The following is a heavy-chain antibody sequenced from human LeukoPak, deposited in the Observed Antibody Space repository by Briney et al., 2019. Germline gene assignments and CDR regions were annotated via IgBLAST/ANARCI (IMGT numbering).Heavy chain of an antibody. J-gene: IGHJ4*02. CDR3: ARVHFYDSSGYSLINP. CDR2: INPNSGGT. CDR1: GYTFTDYY. D-gene: IGHD3-22*01. Sequence: GASVKVSCKASGYTFTDYYMHWVRQAPGQGLEWMGWINPNSGGTNYALKFQGRVTMTRDTSISTAYMELSRLKSDDTAVYYCARVHFYDSSGYSLINPWGQGTLVTVSS. V-gene: IGHV1-2*02.